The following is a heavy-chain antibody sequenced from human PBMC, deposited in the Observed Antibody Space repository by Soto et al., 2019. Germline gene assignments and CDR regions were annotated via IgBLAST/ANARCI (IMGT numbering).Heavy chain of an antibody. CDR2: INPKFGDT. J-gene: IGHJ6*02. V-gene: IGHV1-2*02. CDR1: GYTFTAYY. D-gene: IGHD3-10*01. Sequence: QVQLVQSGAEVKEPGDSVRVSCEASGYTFTAYYIHWVRQAPGQGLEWMGWINPKFGDTTYAQDLQGRVSMTRDMSISTGYMELSRLTSDDTAIYYCARNMDYYYGPGSGNGHGVWGQGTTVTVFS. CDR3: ARNMDYYYGPGSGNGHGV.